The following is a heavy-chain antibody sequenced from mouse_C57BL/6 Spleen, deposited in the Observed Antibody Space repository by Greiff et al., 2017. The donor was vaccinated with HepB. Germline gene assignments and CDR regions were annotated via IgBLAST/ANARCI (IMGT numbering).Heavy chain of an antibody. CDR2: ISSGSSTI. V-gene: IGHV5-17*01. CDR3: ARRDLGLPYAMDY. CDR1: GFTFSDYG. Sequence: DVHLVESGGGLVKPGGSLKLSCAASGFTFSDYGMHWVRQAPEKGLEWVAYISSGSSTIYYADTVKGRFTISRDNAKNTLFLQMTSLRSEDTAMYYCARRDLGLPYAMDYWGQGTSVTVSS. D-gene: IGHD2-4*01. J-gene: IGHJ4*01.